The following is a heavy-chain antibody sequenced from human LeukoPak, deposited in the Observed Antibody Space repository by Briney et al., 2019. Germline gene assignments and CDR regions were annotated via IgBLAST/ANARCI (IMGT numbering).Heavy chain of an antibody. CDR3: ARHCSGGSCYSDFLDY. D-gene: IGHD2-15*01. CDR1: GYTFTSYG. CDR2: INPSGGST. V-gene: IGHV1-46*01. Sequence: ASVKVSCKASGYTFTSYGISWVRQAPGQGLEWMGIINPSGGSTSYAQKFQGRVTMTRDTSTSTVYMELSSLRSEDTAVYYCARHCSGGSCYSDFLDYWGQGTLVTVSS. J-gene: IGHJ4*02.